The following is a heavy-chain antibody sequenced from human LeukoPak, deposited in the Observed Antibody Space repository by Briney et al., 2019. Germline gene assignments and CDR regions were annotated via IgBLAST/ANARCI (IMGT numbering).Heavy chain of an antibody. J-gene: IGHJ4*02. V-gene: IGHV3-21*01. CDR2: ITSSSSYI. Sequence: GGSLRLSCAASGFIFSSYSMNWVRQAPGKGLEWVSSITSSSSYIYYADSVKGRFTISRDNAKNSLYLQMNSLRAEDTAVYYCARDLAGWPVCCWGQGTLVTVSS. CDR1: GFIFSSYS. CDR3: ARDLAGWPVCC. D-gene: IGHD5-24*01.